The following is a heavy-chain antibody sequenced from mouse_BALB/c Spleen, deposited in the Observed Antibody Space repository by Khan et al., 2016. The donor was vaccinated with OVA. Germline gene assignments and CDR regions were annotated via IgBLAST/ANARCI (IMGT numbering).Heavy chain of an antibody. Sequence: VQLKESGAELVKPGASVKLSCSASGFNIKDTYIHWMKQRPEQGLEWIGRIDPPNDDSKYGPKFQAKATLTADTSSNTAYLQLSSLTSEDTAVYYSANHYGNPFAFWGQGTLLSVSA. V-gene: IGHV14-3*02. CDR2: IDPPNDDS. D-gene: IGHD2-1*01. CDR1: GFNIKDTY. J-gene: IGHJ3*01. CDR3: ANHYGNPFAF.